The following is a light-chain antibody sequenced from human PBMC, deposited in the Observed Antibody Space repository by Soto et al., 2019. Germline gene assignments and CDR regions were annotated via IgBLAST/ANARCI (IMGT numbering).Light chain of an antibody. J-gene: IGKJ1*01. V-gene: IGKV1-5*03. CDR2: KAS. Sequence: DIQMTQSPSTLSAPVGDRVTITCRASESIDSWLAWHQQKPGRAPKLLISKASSLESGVPSRFSGSGFGTDFTLTISSLQPEDFATYYCQQSYSTPRTFGQGTKVDIK. CDR3: QQSYSTPRT. CDR1: ESIDSW.